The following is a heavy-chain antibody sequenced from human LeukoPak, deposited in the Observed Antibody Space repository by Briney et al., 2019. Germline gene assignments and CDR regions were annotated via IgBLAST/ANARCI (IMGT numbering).Heavy chain of an antibody. CDR3: AKDIPPGPLRYLDYGMDV. V-gene: IGHV3-30*18. Sequence: PGGSLRLSCAASGFTFSSYGMHWVRQAPGKGLEWVAVISYDGSNKYYADSVKGRFTISRDNSKNTLYLQLNSLRAEDTAVYYCAKDIPPGPLRYLDYGMDVWGQGTTVTVSS. CDR1: GFTFSSYG. CDR2: ISYDGSNK. J-gene: IGHJ6*02. D-gene: IGHD3-9*01.